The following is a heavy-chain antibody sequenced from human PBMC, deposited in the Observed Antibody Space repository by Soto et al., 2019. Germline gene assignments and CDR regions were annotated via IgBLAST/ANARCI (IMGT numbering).Heavy chain of an antibody. D-gene: IGHD1-1*01. J-gene: IGHJ3*02. CDR2: ISWNSGSI. Sequence: EVQLVESGGGLVQPGRSLRLSCAASGFTFDDYGMHWVRQAPGKGLEWVSGISWNSGSIGYADSVKGRFTISRDNARNSMYLQRNRLKAEDKALYYCERGQENGNDGDGFDIWGQGTTVPGS. CDR3: ERGQENGNDGDGFDI. CDR1: GFTFDDYG. V-gene: IGHV3-9*01.